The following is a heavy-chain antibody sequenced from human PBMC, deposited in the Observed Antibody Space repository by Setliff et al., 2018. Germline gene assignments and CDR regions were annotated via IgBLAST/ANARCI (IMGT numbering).Heavy chain of an antibody. D-gene: IGHD3-22*01. J-gene: IGHJ4*02. V-gene: IGHV1-69*13. CDR2: IIPLLETA. Sequence: SVKVSCKASGDTFSTYALSWVRQAPGQGLEWMGGIIPLLETAKYAQKFQGRVTITADESTSTAYMELSSLRFEDTAVYYCARDTRDKYDTSGYYLSFDSWGQGALVTVSS. CDR1: GDTFSTYA. CDR3: ARDTRDKYDTSGYYLSFDS.